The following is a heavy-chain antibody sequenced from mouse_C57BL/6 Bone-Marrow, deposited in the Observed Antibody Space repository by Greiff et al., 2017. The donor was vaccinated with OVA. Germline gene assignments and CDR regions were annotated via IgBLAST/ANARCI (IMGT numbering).Heavy chain of an antibody. D-gene: IGHD2-5*01. CDR2: IYPGDGDT. CDR1: GYAFSSYW. V-gene: IGHV1-80*01. CDR3: ARIYSNPYYFDY. Sequence: QVQLQQSGAELVKPGASVKISCKASGYAFSSYWMNWVKQRPGKGLEWIGQIYPGDGDTNYNGKFKGKATLTADKSSSTAYMQLSSLTSEDSAVYFCARIYSNPYYFDYWGQGTTLTVSS. J-gene: IGHJ2*01.